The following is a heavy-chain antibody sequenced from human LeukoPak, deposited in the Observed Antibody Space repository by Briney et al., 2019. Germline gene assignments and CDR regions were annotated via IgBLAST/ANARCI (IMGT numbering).Heavy chain of an antibody. J-gene: IGHJ4*02. CDR2: IYYSGST. Sequence: ASQTLFLTCTVSGGSISNGMYYWSWIRQPAGKGLEWIGYIYYSGSTNYNPSLKSRVTISVDTSKNQFSLKLSSVTAADTAVYYCARGTYYDFWSGYYDFDYWGQGTLVTVSS. D-gene: IGHD3-3*01. CDR1: GGSISNGMYY. V-gene: IGHV4-61*10. CDR3: ARGTYYDFWSGYYDFDY.